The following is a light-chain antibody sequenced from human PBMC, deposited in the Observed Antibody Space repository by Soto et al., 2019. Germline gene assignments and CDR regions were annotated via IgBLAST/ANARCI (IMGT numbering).Light chain of an antibody. CDR2: VSR. J-gene: IGLJ2*01. CDR3: CSYADLVVSHVV. Sequence: QSVLTQPPSVSGAPGQRVTISCSGSSSNIGAGYDVHWYQQLPGTAPRLLIYVSRNRPSGVPDRFSGSKSGTSASLAITGLQTDDEADYYCCSYADLVVSHVVFGGGTKLTVL. V-gene: IGLV1-40*01. CDR1: SSNIGAGYD.